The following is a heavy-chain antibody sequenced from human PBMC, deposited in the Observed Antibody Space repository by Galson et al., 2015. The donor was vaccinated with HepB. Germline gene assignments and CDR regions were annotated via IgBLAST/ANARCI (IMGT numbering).Heavy chain of an antibody. J-gene: IGHJ3*02. V-gene: IGHV1-69*13. Sequence: SVKVSCKASGCTFSSYAISWVRQAPGQGLEWMGGIIPIFGTANYAQKFQGRVTITADESTSTAYMELSSLRSEDTAVYYCARDPPYCSGGSCSDAFDIWGQGTMVTVSS. CDR3: ARDPPYCSGGSCSDAFDI. CDR2: IIPIFGTA. D-gene: IGHD2-15*01. CDR1: GCTFSSYA.